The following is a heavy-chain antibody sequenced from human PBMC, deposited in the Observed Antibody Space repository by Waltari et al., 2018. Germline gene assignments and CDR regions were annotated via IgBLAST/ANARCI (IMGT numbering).Heavy chain of an antibody. J-gene: IGHJ4*02. CDR1: GVTFSSYA. CDR3: ARGFNWAFSDY. CDR2: IIQILGTS. Sequence: QVQLVQSGAEVKKPGSSVKVSCKASGVTFSSYALSWVRQAPGQWLEWMGGIIQILGTSNYSQKFQDRVTITADESTSTAYMELSNLTSEDTAIYYCARGFNWAFSDYWGQGTLVTVSS. V-gene: IGHV1-69*01. D-gene: IGHD1-1*01.